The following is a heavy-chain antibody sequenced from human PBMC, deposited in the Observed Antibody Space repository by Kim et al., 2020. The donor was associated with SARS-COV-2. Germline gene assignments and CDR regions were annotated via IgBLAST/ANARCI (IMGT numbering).Heavy chain of an antibody. V-gene: IGHV4-39*01. J-gene: IGHJ2*01. CDR3: ARSSGYSYGYRSDNWYFDL. CDR2: IYYSGST. D-gene: IGHD5-18*01. Sequence: SETLSLTCTVSGGSISSSSYYWGWIRQPPGKGLEWIGSIYYSGSTYYNPSLKSRVTISVDTSKNQFSLKLSSVTAADTAVYYCARSSGYSYGYRSDNWYFDLWGRGTLVTVSS. CDR1: GGSISSSSYY.